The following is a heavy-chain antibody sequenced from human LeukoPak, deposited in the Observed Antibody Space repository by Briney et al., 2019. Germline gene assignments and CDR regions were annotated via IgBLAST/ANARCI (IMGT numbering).Heavy chain of an antibody. V-gene: IGHV4-59*01. D-gene: IGHD2-21*02. CDR2: IYYSGST. J-gene: IGHJ5*02. CDR3: ARGGGTYCGGDCRINWFDP. Sequence: SWVRQAPGKGLEWIGYIYYSGSTNYNPSLKSRVTISVDTSKNQFSLKLSSVTAADTAVYYCARGGGTYCGGDCRINWFDPWGQGTLVTVSS.